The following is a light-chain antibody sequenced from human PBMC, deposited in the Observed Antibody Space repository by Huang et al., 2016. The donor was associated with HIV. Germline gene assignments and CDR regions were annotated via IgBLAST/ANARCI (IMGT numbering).Light chain of an antibody. CDR3: QQYGTSPET. J-gene: IGKJ1*01. V-gene: IGKV3-20*01. CDR1: QSVSSGY. Sequence: EIVLTQSPGTLSLSPGERATLSCRARQSVSSGYLAWYQQKPGQAPRLLIYNTSRRATGIPDRFSGSESGTDFSLTISRLEPEDFAVYYCQQYGTSPETFGQGTRVEVK. CDR2: NTS.